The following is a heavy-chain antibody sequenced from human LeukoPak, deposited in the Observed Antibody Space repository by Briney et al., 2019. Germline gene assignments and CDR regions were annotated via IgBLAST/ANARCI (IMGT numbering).Heavy chain of an antibody. CDR1: GYTFTSYD. Sequence: ASVKVSCKASGYTFTSYDINWVRQATGQGLEWTGWMNPNSGNTGYAQKFQGRVTITRNTSISTAYMELSSLRSEDTAVYYCARVTRAAAGTLDAFDIWGQGTMVTVSS. J-gene: IGHJ3*02. V-gene: IGHV1-8*03. CDR2: MNPNSGNT. D-gene: IGHD6-13*01. CDR3: ARVTRAAAGTLDAFDI.